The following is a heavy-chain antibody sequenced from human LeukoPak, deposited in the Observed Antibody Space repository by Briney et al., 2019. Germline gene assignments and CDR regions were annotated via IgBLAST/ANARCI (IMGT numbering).Heavy chain of an antibody. CDR2: IIPIFGIA. Sequence: SVKVSCKASGGTFSSYAISWVRQAPGQGLEWMGRIIPIFGIANYAQKFQGRVTITADKSTSTAYMELSSLRSEDTAVYYCARDPSYGSSWYFDYWGQGTLVTVSS. CDR1: GGTFSSYA. V-gene: IGHV1-69*10. J-gene: IGHJ4*02. CDR3: ARDPSYGSSWYFDY. D-gene: IGHD6-13*01.